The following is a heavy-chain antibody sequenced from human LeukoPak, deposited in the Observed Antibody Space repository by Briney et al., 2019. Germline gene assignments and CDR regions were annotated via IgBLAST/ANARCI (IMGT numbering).Heavy chain of an antibody. D-gene: IGHD6-13*01. V-gene: IGHV4-34*01. CDR2: INHSGST. Sequence: SETLSLTCAVYGGSFSGYYWSWIRQPPGKGLEWIGEINHSGSTNYDPSLKSRVTISVDTSKNQFSLKLSSVTAADTAVYYCARIAAPPKHFDYWGQGTLVTVSS. CDR1: GGSFSGYY. CDR3: ARIAAPPKHFDY. J-gene: IGHJ4*02.